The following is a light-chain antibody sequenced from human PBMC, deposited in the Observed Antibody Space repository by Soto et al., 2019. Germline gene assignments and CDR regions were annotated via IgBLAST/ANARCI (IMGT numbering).Light chain of an antibody. CDR1: SNDLGGYNY. J-gene: IGLJ2*01. CDR2: EVR. V-gene: IGLV2-8*01. Sequence: QSVLTQPPSASGSPGQSVTISCTGSSNDLGGYNYVSWYQHHPGKAPKRTIYEVRERPSGGPDRFSGSKSGNTASLTVSGLQAEDEADYYCSSYGGSDNLIFGGGTKLTVL. CDR3: SSYGGSDNLI.